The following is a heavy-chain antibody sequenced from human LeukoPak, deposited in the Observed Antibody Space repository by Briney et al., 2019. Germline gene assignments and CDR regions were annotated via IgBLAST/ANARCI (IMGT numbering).Heavy chain of an antibody. D-gene: IGHD6-6*01. CDR3: ARAGYEYSSSSSDY. CDR1: GYSISSGYY. CDR2: IYHSGST. Sequence: NPSETLSLTCTVSGYSISSGYYWGWIRQPPGKGLEWIGSIYHSGSTYYNPSLKSRVTISVDTSKNQFSLKLSSVTAADTAVYYCARAGYEYSSSSSDYWGQGTLVTVSS. J-gene: IGHJ4*02. V-gene: IGHV4-38-2*02.